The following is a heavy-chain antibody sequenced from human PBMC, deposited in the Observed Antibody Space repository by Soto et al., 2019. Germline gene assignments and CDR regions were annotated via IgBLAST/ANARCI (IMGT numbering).Heavy chain of an antibody. CDR2: ISYDGSNK. J-gene: IGHJ6*02. D-gene: IGHD2-15*01. Sequence: PGGSLRLSCAASGFTFSSYGMHWVRQAPGKGLEWVAVISYDGSNKYYADSVKGRFTISRDNSKNTLYLQMNSLRAEDTAVYYCKSREPIVVVVAATPRGNYGMDVWGQGTTVTVS. V-gene: IGHV3-30*03. CDR1: GFTFSSYG. CDR3: KSREPIVVVVAATPRGNYGMDV.